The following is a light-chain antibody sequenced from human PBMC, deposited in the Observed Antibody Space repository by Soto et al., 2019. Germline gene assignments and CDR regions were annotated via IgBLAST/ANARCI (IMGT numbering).Light chain of an antibody. CDR1: QSVSSKS. J-gene: IGKJ4*01. CDR2: GAA. V-gene: IGKV3-20*01. CDR3: LQCDSSPRS. Sequence: PGQIGSLSCRASQSVSSKSLAWYQQKPGQAPRLLIYGAATRATGIPDRFSGSGSGTDFTLTISSLETEDFAAYYCLQCDSSPRSFGGGTKVDIK.